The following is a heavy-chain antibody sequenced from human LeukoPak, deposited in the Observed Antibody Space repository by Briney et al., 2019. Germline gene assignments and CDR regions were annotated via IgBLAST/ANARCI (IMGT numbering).Heavy chain of an antibody. CDR2: ISSSSSYI. CDR3: ARDGGYSYGYDY. Sequence: GGSLRLSCAASGFTFSSYSMNWVRQAPGKGLEWVSSISSSSSYIYYADSVKGRFTISRDNAKNSLYLQMSSLRAEDTAVYYCARDGGYSYGYDYWGQGTLVTVFS. CDR1: GFTFSSYS. V-gene: IGHV3-21*01. J-gene: IGHJ4*02. D-gene: IGHD5-18*01.